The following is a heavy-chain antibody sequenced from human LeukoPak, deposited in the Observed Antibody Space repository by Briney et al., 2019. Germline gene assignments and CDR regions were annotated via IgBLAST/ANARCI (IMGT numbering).Heavy chain of an antibody. Sequence: GGSLRLSCAASGFTVSSNYMSWVGQAPGKGLEWDSVIYSGGSTYYADSVKGRFTISRDNSKNTLYLQMNSLRAEDTAVYYCAREGYCSGGSCWRYFQHWGQGTLVTVSS. CDR2: IYSGGST. CDR1: GFTVSSNY. V-gene: IGHV3-66*02. J-gene: IGHJ1*01. CDR3: AREGYCSGGSCWRYFQH. D-gene: IGHD2-15*01.